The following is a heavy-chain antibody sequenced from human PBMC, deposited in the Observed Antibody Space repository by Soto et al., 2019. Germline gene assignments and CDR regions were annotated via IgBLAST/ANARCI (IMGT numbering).Heavy chain of an antibody. CDR2: IYPGDSDT. J-gene: IGHJ4*02. V-gene: IGHV5-51*01. D-gene: IGHD2-2*01. CDR1: W. Sequence: WIGWVRQMPGKGLEWMGIIYPGDSDTRYSPSFQGQVTISADKSISTAYLQWSSLKASDTAMYYCARQLPAAPYYFDYWGQGTLVTVSS. CDR3: ARQLPAAPYYFDY.